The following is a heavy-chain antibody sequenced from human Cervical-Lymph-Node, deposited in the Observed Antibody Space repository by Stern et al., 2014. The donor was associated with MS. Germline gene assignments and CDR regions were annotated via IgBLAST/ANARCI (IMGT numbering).Heavy chain of an antibody. V-gene: IGHV3-48*01. Sequence: EVQLVESGGGLVQPGGSLRLSCAASGFTFSSYSMNWVRQAPGKGLEWVSYISSSSSTIYYADSGKGRFTISRDNAKNSLYLQMNSLRAEDTAVYYCASGGDYDAFDIWGQGTMVTVSS. D-gene: IGHD4-17*01. CDR3: ASGGDYDAFDI. J-gene: IGHJ3*02. CDR1: GFTFSSYS. CDR2: ISSSSSTI.